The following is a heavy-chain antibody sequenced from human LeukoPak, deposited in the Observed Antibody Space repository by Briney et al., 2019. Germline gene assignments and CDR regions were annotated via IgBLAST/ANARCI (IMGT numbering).Heavy chain of an antibody. J-gene: IGHJ4*02. D-gene: IGHD6-19*01. V-gene: IGHV3-48*03. CDR1: GFTFSRYE. Sequence: GGSLRLSCAASGFTFSRYEMNWVRQAPGKGLEWVSYISSSGGTIYYADSEKGRFTISRDNAKNSLYLQMNSLRAEDTAVYYCARDYSSGWYYFDYWGQGTLVTVSS. CDR2: ISSSGGTI. CDR3: ARDYSSGWYYFDY.